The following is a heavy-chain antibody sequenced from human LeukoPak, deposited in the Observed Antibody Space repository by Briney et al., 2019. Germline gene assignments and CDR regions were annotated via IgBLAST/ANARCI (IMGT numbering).Heavy chain of an antibody. CDR1: GFTFSSHG. J-gene: IGHJ4*02. Sequence: PGGSLRLSCSASGFTFSSHGMLWARQAPGKGLEWVALIWFDGSNKYYADSVKGRFTISRDNSKNTLYLQMNSLRVEDTAVYYCARLRGSYFDNWGQGTLVTVSS. V-gene: IGHV3-33*08. CDR3: ARLRGSYFDN. D-gene: IGHD3-10*01. CDR2: IWFDGSNK.